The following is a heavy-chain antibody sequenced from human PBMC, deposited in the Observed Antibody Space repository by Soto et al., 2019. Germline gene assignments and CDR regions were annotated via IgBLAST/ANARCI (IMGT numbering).Heavy chain of an antibody. J-gene: IGHJ6*02. Sequence: GGSLRLSCASSGFTFSSYWMHLVRQAPGKGLVWVSRINSDGSSTSYADSVKGRFTISRDNAKNSLYLQMNSLRAEDTAVYYCARGSSGVEQYYYYYGMDVWGQGTTVTVSS. V-gene: IGHV3-74*01. D-gene: IGHD6-6*01. CDR3: ARGSSGVEQYYYYYGMDV. CDR1: GFTFSSYW. CDR2: INSDGSST.